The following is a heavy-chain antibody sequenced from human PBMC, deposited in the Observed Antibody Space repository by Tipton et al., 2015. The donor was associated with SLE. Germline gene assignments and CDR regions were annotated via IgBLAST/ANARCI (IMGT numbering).Heavy chain of an antibody. J-gene: IGHJ5*02. CDR2: TYYSGSP. D-gene: IGHD3-22*01. CDR3: PIYYHDSTGLHWFDP. V-gene: IGHV4-31*03. CDR1: GGSISSGGYY. Sequence: TLSLTCTVSGGSISSGGYYWSWIRQHPGKGLEWIGYTYYSGSPYYNPSLKGRVTISLDMSKNQFSLRLSSVTAADTAVYYCPIYYHDSTGLHWFDPWGQGTLVTVSS.